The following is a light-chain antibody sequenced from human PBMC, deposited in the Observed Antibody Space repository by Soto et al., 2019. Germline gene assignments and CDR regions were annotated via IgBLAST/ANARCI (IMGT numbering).Light chain of an antibody. CDR2: DVR. CDR3: SSYTDLNLYV. J-gene: IGLJ1*01. CDR1: SSAVGGYNY. Sequence: HSVLTHPASVPGSPLESIRVSCTGTSSAVGGYNYVSWYQHQPGKAPKLVIFDVRGRPSGISNRFSGSKSVNTASLTISGLRPEDEGGYYCSSYTDLNLYVFETG. V-gene: IGLV2-14*03.